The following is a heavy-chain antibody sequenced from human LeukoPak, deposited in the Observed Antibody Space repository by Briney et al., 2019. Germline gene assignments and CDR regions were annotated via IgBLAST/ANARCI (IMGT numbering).Heavy chain of an antibody. D-gene: IGHD6-13*01. CDR1: GFTFSSDG. V-gene: IGHV3-33*01. CDR2: IWYDGSNK. Sequence: PGGSLRLSCAASGFTFSSDGMDWVRQAPGKGLEWVAVIWYDGSNKYYADSVKGRFTISRDNSKNTLYLQINSLRAEDTAVYYCARSQALEQQLVLYYWGQGTLVTVSS. CDR3: ARSQALEQQLVLYY. J-gene: IGHJ4*02.